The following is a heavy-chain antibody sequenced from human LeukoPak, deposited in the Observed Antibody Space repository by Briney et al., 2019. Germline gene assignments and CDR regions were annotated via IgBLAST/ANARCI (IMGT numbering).Heavy chain of an antibody. J-gene: IGHJ4*02. D-gene: IGHD3-9*01. Sequence: GWSLRLSCPASGLPFRGYVMKWVRQPPGNGLKWHSAITGSGRSTHFADSVKGRFTISRDSSKNTLYLQMNNLRAEDTAVYYCAKDHLDWGSSINIRGQGTLVTVSS. CDR1: GLPFRGYV. CDR2: ITGSGRST. CDR3: AKDHLDWGSSINI. V-gene: IGHV3-23*01.